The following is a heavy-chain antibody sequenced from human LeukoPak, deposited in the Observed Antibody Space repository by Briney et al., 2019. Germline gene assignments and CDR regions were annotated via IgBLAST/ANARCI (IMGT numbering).Heavy chain of an antibody. Sequence: KPSETLSLTCSVSGGSISGYYWSWIRQPPGKGLEWIGYIYYSGTTISNPFLKSRLTISLETSKTQFSLNRSSVTAADTAVYYCARDETHFYGSGSSNWFDPWGQGILVTVSS. CDR3: ARDETHFYGSGSSNWFDP. V-gene: IGHV4-59*12. J-gene: IGHJ5*02. CDR1: GGSISGYY. CDR2: IYYSGTT. D-gene: IGHD3-10*01.